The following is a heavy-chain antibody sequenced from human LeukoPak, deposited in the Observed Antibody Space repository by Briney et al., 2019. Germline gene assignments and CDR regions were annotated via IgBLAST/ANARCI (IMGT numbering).Heavy chain of an antibody. J-gene: IGHJ4*02. Sequence: PGGSLRLPCAASGFTFSSYSMNWVRQAPGKGLEWVSYISSSSSTIYYADSVKGRFTISRDNAKNSLYLQMNSLRAEDTAVYYCARDSPEVGATFFDYWGQGTLVTVSS. D-gene: IGHD1-26*01. CDR1: GFTFSSYS. V-gene: IGHV3-48*01. CDR2: ISSSSSTI. CDR3: ARDSPEVGATFFDY.